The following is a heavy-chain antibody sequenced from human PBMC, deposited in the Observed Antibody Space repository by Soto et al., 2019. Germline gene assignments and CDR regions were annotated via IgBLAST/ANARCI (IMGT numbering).Heavy chain of an antibody. Sequence: QVQLQQWGAGLLKPSETLSLTCAVYGGSFSGYYWSWIRQPPGKGLEWIGEINHSGSTNYNPSLKSRVTISVDTSKNQFSLKLGSVTAADTAVYYCARERGVLLWFGELNNDYWGQGTLVTVSS. CDR3: ARERGVLLWFGELNNDY. D-gene: IGHD3-10*01. CDR2: INHSGST. J-gene: IGHJ4*02. CDR1: GGSFSGYY. V-gene: IGHV4-34*01.